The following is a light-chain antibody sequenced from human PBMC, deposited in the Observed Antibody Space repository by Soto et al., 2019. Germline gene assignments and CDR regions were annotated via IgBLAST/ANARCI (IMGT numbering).Light chain of an antibody. Sequence: IVLTQSPGTLPLSPGERATLSCRASLSVASNYVAWYQQKPGQAPRLLIYAVSGRATGIPDRFSGSGSGTDFTLTISRLEPEDFAVYYCQQYGSAPWTFGQGTKVEIK. CDR1: LSVASNY. V-gene: IGKV3-20*01. J-gene: IGKJ1*01. CDR2: AVS. CDR3: QQYGSAPWT.